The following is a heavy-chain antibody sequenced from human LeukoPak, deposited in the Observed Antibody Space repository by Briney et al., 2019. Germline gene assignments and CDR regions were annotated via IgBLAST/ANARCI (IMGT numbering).Heavy chain of an antibody. Sequence: GRSLRLSCAASGFTFSSYAMSWVRQAPGKGLEWVSAISGSGGSTYYADSVKGRFTISRDNSKNTLYLQMNSLRAEDTAVYDCANSLRYFDWLPSPKGSFDYWGQGTLVTVSS. D-gene: IGHD3-9*01. CDR2: ISGSGGST. CDR3: ANSLRYFDWLPSPKGSFDY. V-gene: IGHV3-23*01. CDR1: GFTFSSYA. J-gene: IGHJ4*02.